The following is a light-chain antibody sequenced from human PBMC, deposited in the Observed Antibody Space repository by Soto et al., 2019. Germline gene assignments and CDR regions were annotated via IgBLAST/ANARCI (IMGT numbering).Light chain of an antibody. J-gene: IGKJ1*01. CDR2: DTS. CDR1: QSVGSY. CDR3: QQRSDWPPT. Sequence: VLTQSPATLSLSPGESATLSCRASQSVGSYLAWFQQTPGQAPRLLIYDTSNRATGIPARFSGSGSGTDFTLTISSLETEDFAVYYCQQRSDWPPTFGQGTKVDNK. V-gene: IGKV3-11*01.